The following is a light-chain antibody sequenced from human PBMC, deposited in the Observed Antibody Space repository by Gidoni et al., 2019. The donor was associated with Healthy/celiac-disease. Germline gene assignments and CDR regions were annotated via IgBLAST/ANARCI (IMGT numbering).Light chain of an antibody. CDR3: QQYGSAWT. V-gene: IGKV3-20*01. CDR2: GAS. J-gene: IGKJ1*01. Sequence: EIVLTQSPGTLSLSPGERATLSCRASQSVSSSYLAWYQQKPGQAPRLLIHGASSRATGIPDRFSGSGSGTYFTLTISRLEPEDFAVYYCQQYGSAWTFGQXTKVGI. CDR1: QSVSSSY.